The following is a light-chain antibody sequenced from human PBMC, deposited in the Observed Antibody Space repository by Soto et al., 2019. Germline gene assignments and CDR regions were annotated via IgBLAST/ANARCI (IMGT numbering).Light chain of an antibody. J-gene: IGKJ4*01. CDR3: QQSYSTPQIS. V-gene: IGKV1-39*01. CDR2: AAS. Sequence: DLQMTQSPSSLSASVGDRVTITCRASQSISIYLNWYQQTPGKAPKLLIYAASRLQSGVPSRFSGSGSGTDFILTISSLRPEDFATYYCQQSYSTPQISFGGGTKVEIK. CDR1: QSISIY.